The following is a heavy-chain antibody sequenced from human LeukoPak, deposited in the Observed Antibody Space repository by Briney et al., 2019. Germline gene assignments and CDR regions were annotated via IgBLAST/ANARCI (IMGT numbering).Heavy chain of an antibody. CDR1: GFTFSSYA. J-gene: IGHJ4*02. Sequence: GGSLRLSCAASGFTFSSYAMSWVHQAPGKGLEWVSAISGSGGSTYYADSVKGRFTISRDNSKNTLYLQMNSLRAEDTAVYYCAKWSWYDSEGYWGQGTLVTVSS. CDR2: ISGSGGST. CDR3: AKWSWYDSEGY. D-gene: IGHD3-22*01. V-gene: IGHV3-23*01.